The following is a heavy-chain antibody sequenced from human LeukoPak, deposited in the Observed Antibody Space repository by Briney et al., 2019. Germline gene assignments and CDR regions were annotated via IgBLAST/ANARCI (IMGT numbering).Heavy chain of an antibody. CDR2: ISYDGNNK. V-gene: IGHV3-30*04. CDR3: ARVPVYDSSGYFDY. CDR1: GFTFSSYA. Sequence: GGSLRLSCAASGFTFSSYAMHWVRQAPGKGLEWVAVISYDGNNKYYADSVKGRSTISRDNSKNTLYLQMNSLRAEDTAVYYCARVPVYDSSGYFDYWGQGTLVTVSS. J-gene: IGHJ4*02. D-gene: IGHD3-22*01.